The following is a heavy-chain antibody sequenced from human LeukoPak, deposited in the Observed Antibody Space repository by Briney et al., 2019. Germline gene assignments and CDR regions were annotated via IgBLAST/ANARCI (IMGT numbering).Heavy chain of an antibody. CDR3: ARVESYGDSRFQISYYYGMDV. V-gene: IGHV3-48*03. D-gene: IGHD4-17*01. Sequence: SGGSLRLSRAASGFTFSSYEMNWVRQAPGKGLEWISYISSSGTTIYYAESVKGRFTTSRDNAKNLLYLQMNSLRAEDTALYYCARVESYGDSRFQISYYYGMDVWGQGTTVTVSS. CDR1: GFTFSSYE. CDR2: ISSSGTTI. J-gene: IGHJ6*02.